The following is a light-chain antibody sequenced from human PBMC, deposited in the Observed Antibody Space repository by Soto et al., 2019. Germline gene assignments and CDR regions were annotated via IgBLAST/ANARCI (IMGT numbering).Light chain of an antibody. CDR2: DVS. Sequence: DIQVTQSPSTLSASVGDRVTITCRASQSIGDSLAWYQQKPGKAPYLLISDVSSLERGVPSRFSGSGSGTEFTLTISSMQPDDFATFYCQQYNGYSRTFGQGTKLDIK. CDR3: QQYNGYSRT. J-gene: IGKJ1*01. V-gene: IGKV1-5*01. CDR1: QSIGDS.